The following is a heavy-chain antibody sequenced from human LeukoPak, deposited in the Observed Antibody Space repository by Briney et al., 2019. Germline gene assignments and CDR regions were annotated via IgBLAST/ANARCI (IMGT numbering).Heavy chain of an antibody. CDR1: GGSISSGGYY. Sequence: SQTLSLTCTVSGGSISSGGYYWSWIRQHPGKGLEWIGYIYYSGSTYYNPSLKSRVTISVDTSKNQFSLKLSSVAAADTAVYYCARGGEGPAAIPTKGGSNWFDPWGQGTLVTVSS. D-gene: IGHD2-2*01. CDR3: ARGGEGPAAIPTKGGSNWFDP. V-gene: IGHV4-31*03. CDR2: IYYSGST. J-gene: IGHJ5*02.